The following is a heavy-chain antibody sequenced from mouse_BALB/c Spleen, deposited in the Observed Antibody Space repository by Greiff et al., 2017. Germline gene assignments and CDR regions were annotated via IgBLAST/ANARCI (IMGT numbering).Heavy chain of an antibody. Sequence: EVKLMESGPGLVKPSQSLSLTCTVTGYSITSDYAWNWIRQFPGNKLEWMGYISYSGSTSYNPSLKSRISITRDTSKNQFFLQLNSVTTEDTATYYCARTMITTIPFFDYWGQGTTLTVSS. CDR2: ISYSGST. J-gene: IGHJ2*01. CDR3: ARTMITTIPFFDY. D-gene: IGHD2-4*01. V-gene: IGHV3-2*02. CDR1: GYSITSDYA.